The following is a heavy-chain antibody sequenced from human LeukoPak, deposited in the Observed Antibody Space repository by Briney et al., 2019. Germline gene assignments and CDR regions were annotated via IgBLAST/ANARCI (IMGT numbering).Heavy chain of an antibody. V-gene: IGHV1-69*04. CDR1: GGTFSSYA. D-gene: IGHD2-21*02. CDR2: IIPILGIA. J-gene: IGHJ6*02. Sequence: ASVKVSCKASGGTFSSYAISWVRQAPGQGLEWMGRIIPILGIANYAQKFQGRVTITADKSTSTAYMELSSLRSEDTAVYYCARDLAGGGDGYYYGMDVWGQGTTVTVSS. CDR3: ARDLAGGGDGYYYGMDV.